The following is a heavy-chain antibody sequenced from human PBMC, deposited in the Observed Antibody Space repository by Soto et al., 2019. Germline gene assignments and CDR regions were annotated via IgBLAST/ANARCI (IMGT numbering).Heavy chain of an antibody. CDR3: ANRGYSYGFVIY. CDR1: GGTFSSYT. Sequence: QVQLVQSGAEVKKPGSSVKVSCKASGGTFSSYTFSWVRQAPGQGLEWMGRIIPMLGIANYAQKFQGRVTITADKSTSTAYMELSSLRSEDTDVYYCANRGYSYGFVIYWGQGTLVTFSS. J-gene: IGHJ4*02. V-gene: IGHV1-69*02. D-gene: IGHD5-18*01. CDR2: IIPMLGIA.